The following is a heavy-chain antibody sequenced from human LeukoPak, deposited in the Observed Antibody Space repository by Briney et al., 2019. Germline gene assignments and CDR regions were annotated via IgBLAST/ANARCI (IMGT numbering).Heavy chain of an antibody. V-gene: IGHV1-2*02. CDR3: ARLFHYYDSSGYLVRGAFDI. Sequence: ASVKVSCKASGYTFTGYYMHWVRQAPGQGLEWMGWINPNSGGTNYAQKFQGRVTMTRDTSTSTAYMELRSLRSDDTAVYYCARLFHYYDSSGYLVRGAFDIWGQGTMVTVSS. CDR2: INPNSGGT. CDR1: GYTFTGYY. J-gene: IGHJ3*02. D-gene: IGHD3-22*01.